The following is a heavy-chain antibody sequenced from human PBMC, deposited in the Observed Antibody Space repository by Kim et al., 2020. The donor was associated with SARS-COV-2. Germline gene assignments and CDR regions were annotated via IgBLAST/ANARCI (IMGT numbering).Heavy chain of an antibody. CDR2: ISSSGTTI. CDR3: GRMGPSGGWAMAFGF. J-gene: IGHJ1*01. Sequence: GGSLRLSCAASSFAFSRYGMNWVRQAPGKGLEWVSYISSSGTTIYYADSVKGRFTISSDNANNSLYLQMNSLRAEDTAVFSFGRMGPSGGWAMAFGFWG. V-gene: IGHV3-48*03. CDR1: SFAFSRYG. D-gene: IGHD6-19*01.